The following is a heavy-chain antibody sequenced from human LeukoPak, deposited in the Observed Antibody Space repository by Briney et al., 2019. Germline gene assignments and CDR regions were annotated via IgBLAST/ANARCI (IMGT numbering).Heavy chain of an antibody. CDR3: ASWRYSYGYYFDY. CDR1: GYSISSGYY. V-gene: IGHV4-38-2*02. D-gene: IGHD5-18*01. CDR2: IYHSGST. Sequence: SETLSLTCTVSGYSISSGYYWGWIRQPPGKGLEWIGSIYHSGSTYYNPSLKSRVTISVDTSKNQFSLKLSSVTAADTAVYYCASWRYSYGYYFDYWGQGTLVTVSS. J-gene: IGHJ4*02.